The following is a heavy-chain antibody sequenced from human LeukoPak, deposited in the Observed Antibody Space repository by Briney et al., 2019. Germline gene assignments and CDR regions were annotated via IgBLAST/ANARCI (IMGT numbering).Heavy chain of an antibody. D-gene: IGHD6-13*01. V-gene: IGHV4-4*07. Sequence: SETLSLTCTVSGGSISSYYWSWIRQPAGKGLEWIGRIYTSGSTNYNPSLKSRVTMSVDTSKNQFSLKLSSVTAADTAVYYCATRGAAAGTFEFDYWGQGTLVTVSS. J-gene: IGHJ4*02. CDR3: ATRGAAAGTFEFDY. CDR1: GGSISSYY. CDR2: IYTSGST.